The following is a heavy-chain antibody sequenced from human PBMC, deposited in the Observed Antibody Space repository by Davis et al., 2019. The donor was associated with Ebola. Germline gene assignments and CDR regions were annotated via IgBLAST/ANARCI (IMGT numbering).Heavy chain of an antibody. CDR1: GGSISSGGYY. CDR2: IYYSGST. J-gene: IGHJ6*02. D-gene: IGHD3-16*01. Sequence: SETLSLTCTVSGGSISSGGYYWSWTRQHPGKGLEWIGYIYYSGSTYYNPSLKSRVTISVDTSKNQFSLKLSSVTAADTAVYYCARDGGYGMDVWGQGTTVTVSS. CDR3: ARDGGYGMDV. V-gene: IGHV4-31*03.